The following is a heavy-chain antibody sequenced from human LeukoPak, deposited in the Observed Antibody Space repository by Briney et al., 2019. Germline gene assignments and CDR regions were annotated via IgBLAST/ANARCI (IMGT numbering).Heavy chain of an antibody. CDR2: IIPIFGTA. CDR1: GGTFSSYA. V-gene: IGHV1-69*05. J-gene: IGHJ5*02. Sequence: SVKVSCKASGGTFSSYAISWVRQAPGQGLEWMGGIIPIFGTANYAQKFQGRVTITTDESTSTAYMELSSLRSEDTAVYYCARDPGIAAAGTPSWFDPWGQGTLVTVSS. D-gene: IGHD6-13*01. CDR3: ARDPGIAAAGTPSWFDP.